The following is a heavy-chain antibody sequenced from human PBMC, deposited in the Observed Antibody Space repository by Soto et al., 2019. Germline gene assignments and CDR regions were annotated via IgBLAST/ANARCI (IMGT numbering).Heavy chain of an antibody. J-gene: IGHJ6*02. D-gene: IGHD3-10*01. Sequence: PAESLRLSCAASGFTFSSYGMHWVRQAPGKGLEWVAVISYDGSNKYYADSVKGRFTISRDNSKNTLYLQMNSLRAEDTAVYYCAKDMVRGVTFYGMDVWGQGTTVTGSS. CDR3: AKDMVRGVTFYGMDV. V-gene: IGHV3-30*18. CDR2: ISYDGSNK. CDR1: GFTFSSYG.